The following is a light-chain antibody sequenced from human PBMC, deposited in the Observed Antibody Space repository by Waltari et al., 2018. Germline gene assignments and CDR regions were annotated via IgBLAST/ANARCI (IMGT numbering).Light chain of an antibody. CDR3: QQYDNLHT. Sequence: DIQMTKSPSSMSASVGQTITITCQASEHIHKYLNWYQQKQGKAPILLINDASTLETGVPSRFSCSGFGTYFTFTISSLQPEDLATDYCQQYDNLHTFGQGTKLEIK. J-gene: IGKJ2*01. CDR1: EHIHKY. CDR2: DAS. V-gene: IGKV1-33*01.